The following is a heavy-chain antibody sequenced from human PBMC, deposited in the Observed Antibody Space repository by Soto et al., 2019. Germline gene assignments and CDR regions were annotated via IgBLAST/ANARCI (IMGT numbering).Heavy chain of an antibody. CDR1: GFSLSNFA. D-gene: IGHD5-18*01. CDR3: AKDRKTGYSSYDY. V-gene: IGHV3-23*01. J-gene: IGHJ4*02. CDR2: ISGSGAGT. Sequence: GGSLRLSCAASGFSLSNFAMAWVRQAPGKELEKVAAISGSGAGTYYADSVQGRFTISRDNSKNKVDLQMNSLRVEDKTEQFCAKDRKTGYSSYDYWGKGTLVTVCS.